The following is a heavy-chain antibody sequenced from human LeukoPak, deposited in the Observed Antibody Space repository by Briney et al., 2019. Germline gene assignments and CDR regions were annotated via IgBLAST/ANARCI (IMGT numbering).Heavy chain of an antibody. Sequence: ASVTVSCKASGGTFSSYAISWVRQAPGQGLEWMGGIIPIFGTANYAQKFQGRVTITADESTSTAYMELSSLRSEDTAVYYCAGNVDGYNYGEDYWGQGTLVTVSS. CDR1: GGTFSSYA. D-gene: IGHD5-24*01. J-gene: IGHJ4*02. CDR2: IIPIFGTA. V-gene: IGHV1-69*13. CDR3: AGNVDGYNYGEDY.